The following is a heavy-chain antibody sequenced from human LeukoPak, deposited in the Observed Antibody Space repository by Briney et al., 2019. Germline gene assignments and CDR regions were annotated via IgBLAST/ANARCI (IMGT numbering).Heavy chain of an antibody. D-gene: IGHD2-15*01. Sequence: PGGSLRLSCAASGFTFSSYAMNWVRQAPGKGLEWVSYISPSDNGIYYADSVEGRFTISRDNAKNSLYLQMNSLRAEDTAVYYCARGKSGYCSGGSCRHYFDYWGQGTLVTVSS. CDR3: ARGKSGYCSGGSCRHYFDY. CDR1: GFTFSSYA. J-gene: IGHJ4*02. CDR2: ISPSDNGI. V-gene: IGHV3-48*04.